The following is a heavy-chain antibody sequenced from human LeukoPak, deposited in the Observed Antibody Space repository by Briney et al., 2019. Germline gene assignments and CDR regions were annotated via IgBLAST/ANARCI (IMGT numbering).Heavy chain of an antibody. V-gene: IGHV3-9*01. CDR2: ISWNSGSI. Sequence: PGGSLRLSCAASGFTFDDYAMHWVRQAPGKGLEWVSGISWNSGSIGYADSVKGRFTISRDNAKNSLYLQMNSLRAEDTALYYCAKVHGSGSPYFDYWGQGTLVTVSS. CDR3: AKVHGSGSPYFDY. J-gene: IGHJ4*02. D-gene: IGHD3-10*01. CDR1: GFTFDDYA.